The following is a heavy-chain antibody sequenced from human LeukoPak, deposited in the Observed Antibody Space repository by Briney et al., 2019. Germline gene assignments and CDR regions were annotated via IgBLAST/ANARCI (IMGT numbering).Heavy chain of an antibody. CDR2: MNPNSGNT. CDR3: ARVAAEVVGVPGAIGFGWVRRDYYYMDV. J-gene: IGHJ6*03. D-gene: IGHD2-2*02. V-gene: IGHV1-8*03. Sequence: GASVKVSCKASGYTFTSYDINWVRQATGQGLEWMGWMNPNSGNTGYAQKFQGRVTITRSTSISTAYMELSSLRSEDTAVYYCARVAAEVVGVPGAIGFGWVRRDYYYMDVWGKGTTVTVSS. CDR1: GYTFTSYD.